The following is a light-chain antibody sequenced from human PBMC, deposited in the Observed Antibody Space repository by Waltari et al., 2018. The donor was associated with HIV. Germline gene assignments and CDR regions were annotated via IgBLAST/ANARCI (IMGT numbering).Light chain of an antibody. CDR2: QDS. Sequence: SYELTQPPSVSVSPGQTASITCSGDKLRDKYACWYQQKPGQSPVLGIYQDSKRPSGRRGGFAGSNGGNTAALTVGGTRGMGEAGYYGQAWDSSAVGFGGGTKLTV. CDR3: QAWDSSAVG. V-gene: IGLV3-1*01. J-gene: IGLJ2*01. CDR1: KLRDKY.